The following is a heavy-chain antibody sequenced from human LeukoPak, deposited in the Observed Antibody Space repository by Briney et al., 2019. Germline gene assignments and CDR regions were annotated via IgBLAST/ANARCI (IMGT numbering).Heavy chain of an antibody. D-gene: IGHD5-12*01. CDR2: INHSGST. CDR1: GGSFSGYY. V-gene: IGHV4-34*01. CDR3: ARTGRFSGYDSRFDY. Sequence: SETLSLTCAVYGGSFSGYYWGWIRQPPGKGLEWIGEINHSGSTNYNPSLKSRVTISVDTSMNQFSLKLSSVTAADTAVYDCARTGRFSGYDSRFDYWGQGTLVTVSS. J-gene: IGHJ4*02.